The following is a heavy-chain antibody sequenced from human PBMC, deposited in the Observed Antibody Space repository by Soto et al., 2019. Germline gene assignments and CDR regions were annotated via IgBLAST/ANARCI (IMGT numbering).Heavy chain of an antibody. D-gene: IGHD3-10*01. Sequence: GGSLRLSCAASGFTVSSNYMSWVRQAPGKGLEWVSVIYSGGSTYYADSVKGRFTISRDNSKNTLYLQMNSLRAEDTAVYYCARWVRGVITNYYYYMDVWGKGTTVTVS. CDR2: IYSGGST. CDR1: GFTVSSNY. V-gene: IGHV3-66*01. CDR3: ARWVRGVITNYYYYMDV. J-gene: IGHJ6*03.